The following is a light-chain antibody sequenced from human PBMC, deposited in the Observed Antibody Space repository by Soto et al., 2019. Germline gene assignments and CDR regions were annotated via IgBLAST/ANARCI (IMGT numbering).Light chain of an antibody. Sequence: DIQMTQSPSTLSGSVGDRVTITCRASQTISSWLAWYQQKPGKAPKLLIYKASTLKSGVPSRFSGSGSGTEFTLTISSLQPDDFATYYCQQYNSWRTFGQGTKVDIK. V-gene: IGKV1-5*03. J-gene: IGKJ1*01. CDR3: QQYNSWRT. CDR2: KAS. CDR1: QTISSW.